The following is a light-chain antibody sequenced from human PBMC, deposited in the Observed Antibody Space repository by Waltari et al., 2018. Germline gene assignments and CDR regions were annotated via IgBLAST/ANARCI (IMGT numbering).Light chain of an antibody. CDR3: QQYDNWLGT. CDR2: GAS. V-gene: IGKV3-15*01. J-gene: IGKJ1*01. Sequence: EIVMPQSPATLSVFPGERATLSCRASQSIRSNLAWYQHKPGQAPRLLIYGASTRATGIPDMFLGSGSGTEFTLTISILQSEDFAVYFCQQYDNWLGTFGQGTKVEIK. CDR1: QSIRSN.